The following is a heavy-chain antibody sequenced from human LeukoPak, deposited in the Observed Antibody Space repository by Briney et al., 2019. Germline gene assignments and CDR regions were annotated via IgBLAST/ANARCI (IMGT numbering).Heavy chain of an antibody. CDR2: ISYDGSNE. CDR1: GLTFSSYA. CDR3: GRGGKVEQLVLAR. J-gene: IGHJ4*02. D-gene: IGHD6-13*01. V-gene: IGHV3-30*04. Sequence: PGGSLRLSCVASGLTFSSYAMHWVRQAPGKGLEWVAFISYDGSNEHYADSVKGRFTISRDNSKNTLYLQMHSLRAEDTAVYYCGRGGKVEQLVLARWGQGSLVTVSS.